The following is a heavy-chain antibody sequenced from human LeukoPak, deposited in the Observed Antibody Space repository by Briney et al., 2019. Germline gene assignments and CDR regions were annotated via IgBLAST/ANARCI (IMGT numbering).Heavy chain of an antibody. CDR3: TTRLLSIGESWP. Sequence: GGSLRLYCAASGLTFSNAWMNWVRQAPGKGLEWVGRIKSKTDGGTTDYAAPVKGRFTISRDYSKNTLFMQMSSLKTEDTAVYYCTTRLLSIGESWPWGQGTLVTVSS. D-gene: IGHD3-10*01. CDR1: GLTFSNAW. CDR2: IKSKTDGGTT. J-gene: IGHJ5*02. V-gene: IGHV3-15*01.